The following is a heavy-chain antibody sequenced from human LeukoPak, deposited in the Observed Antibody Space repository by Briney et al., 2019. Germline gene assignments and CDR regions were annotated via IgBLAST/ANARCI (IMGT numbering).Heavy chain of an antibody. J-gene: IGHJ5*02. D-gene: IGHD4-17*01. Sequence: PSETLSLTCAISGGSISSSNWWTWVRQPPGKGLEWVGEIYLRGNTNYNPSLESRVTISVDESKTQLSLRLESVTAADAAVYYCARGTITTVTDSWGPGTLVTVSS. CDR3: ARGTITTVTDS. CDR2: IYLRGNT. CDR1: GGSISSSNW. V-gene: IGHV4-4*02.